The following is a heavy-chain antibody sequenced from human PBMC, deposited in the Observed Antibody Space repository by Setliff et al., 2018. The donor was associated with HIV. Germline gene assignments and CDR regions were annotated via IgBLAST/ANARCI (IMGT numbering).Heavy chain of an antibody. CDR2: IYYSGST. Sequence: SETLSLTCTVSGGSISSSTYYWGWIRQPPGKGLEWIGTIYYSGSTYYNPSLKSRLTISVDTSKNQFSLKLISVTAADTAVYYCARRDGYSYGFYFDYWGQGTLVTVSS. V-gene: IGHV4-39*01. CDR3: ARRDGYSYGFYFDY. D-gene: IGHD5-18*01. CDR1: GGSISSSTYY. J-gene: IGHJ4*02.